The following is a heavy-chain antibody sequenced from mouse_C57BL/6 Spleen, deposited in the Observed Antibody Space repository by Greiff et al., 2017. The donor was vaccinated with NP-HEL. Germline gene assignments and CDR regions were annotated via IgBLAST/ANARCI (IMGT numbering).Heavy chain of an antibody. J-gene: IGHJ1*03. CDR1: GYSFTSYT. CDR2: INPSSGYT. D-gene: IGHD1-1*01. CDR3: ANSTTVGDWSFDV. V-gene: IGHV1-4*01. Sequence: VQLQQSGAELARPGASVKMSCKASGYSFTSYTMHWVKQSPGQGLEWIGYINPSSGYTKYNQKFKDKATLTVDKSSSTAYMQLSSLTSEDSAVYSGANSTTVGDWSFDVWGTGTTVTVSS.